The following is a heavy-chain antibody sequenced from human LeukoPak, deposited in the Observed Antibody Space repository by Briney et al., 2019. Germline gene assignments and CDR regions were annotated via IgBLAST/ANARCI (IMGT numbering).Heavy chain of an antibody. CDR3: ARGLRITYSSSSNWFDP. D-gene: IGHD6-6*01. CDR2: INHSGST. V-gene: IGHV4-34*01. J-gene: IGHJ5*02. Sequence: PSETLSLTCAVYGGSFSGYYWSWIRQPPGKGLEWIGEINHSGSTNYNPSLKSRVTISVDTSKNQFSLKLSSVTAADTAVYYCARGLRITYSSSSNWFDPWGQGTLVTVSS. CDR1: GGSFSGYY.